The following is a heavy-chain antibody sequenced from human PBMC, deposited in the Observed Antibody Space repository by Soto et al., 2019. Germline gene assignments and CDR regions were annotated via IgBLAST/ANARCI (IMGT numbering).Heavy chain of an antibody. D-gene: IGHD3-3*01. CDR2: IYYSGST. Sequence: SETLSLTCTVSGGSISSGDYYWSWIRQPPGKGLEWIGYIYYSGSTYYNPSLKSRVTISVDTSKNQFSLKLSSVTAADTAVYYCARDPYDFWSGYYPVSCYYYGMDVWGQGTTVTVSS. CDR1: GGSISSGDYY. V-gene: IGHV4-30-4*01. CDR3: ARDPYDFWSGYYPVSCYYYGMDV. J-gene: IGHJ6*02.